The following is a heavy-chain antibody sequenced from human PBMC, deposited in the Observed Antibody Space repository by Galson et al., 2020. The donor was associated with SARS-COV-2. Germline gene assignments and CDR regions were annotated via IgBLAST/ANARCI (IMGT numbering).Heavy chain of an antibody. J-gene: IGHJ1*01. CDR3: AKEGEGYGDPRRAEYFQH. CDR2: ISWDGGST. CDR1: GFTFDDYA. V-gene: IGHV3-43D*04. Sequence: GGSLRLSCAASGFTFDDYAMHWVRQAPGKGLEWVSLISWDGGSTYYADSVKGRFTISRDNSKNYLYLQMHSLRAEDTALYYCAKEGEGYGDPRRAEYFQHWGQGTLVPVSS. D-gene: IGHD4-17*01.